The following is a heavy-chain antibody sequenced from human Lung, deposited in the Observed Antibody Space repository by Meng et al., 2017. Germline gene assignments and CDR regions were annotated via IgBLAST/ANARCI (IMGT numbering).Heavy chain of an antibody. Sequence: QVQLVQSGSELKNPRASVKVSCKASGYTFTSYAMNWVRQAPGQGLEWMGWINTNTGKPAYAQAFTGRFVLSLDSSVTTAYLQISSLEADDTAIYYCARDGGRRFDYWGQGTLVTVSS. CDR1: GYTFTSYA. CDR3: ARDGGRRFDY. J-gene: IGHJ4*02. D-gene: IGHD1-26*01. V-gene: IGHV7-4-1*02. CDR2: INTNTGKP.